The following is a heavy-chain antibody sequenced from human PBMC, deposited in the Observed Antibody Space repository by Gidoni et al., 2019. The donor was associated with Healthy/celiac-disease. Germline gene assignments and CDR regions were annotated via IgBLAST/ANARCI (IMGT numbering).Heavy chain of an antibody. V-gene: IGHV3-23*01. Sequence: EVQLLEFGGGLVQPGGSLRLSCAAPGFTFSSYARIWVGQAPGKGLEWVAASSGSGGSTYYADSVKGRFNISRDNSKNKLYLQMNSLRAEDTAVYYCAKDAYDSSGYYQAYYFDYWGQGTLVTVSS. CDR3: AKDAYDSSGYYQAYYFDY. CDR1: GFTFSSYA. CDR2: SSGSGGST. J-gene: IGHJ4*02. D-gene: IGHD3-22*01.